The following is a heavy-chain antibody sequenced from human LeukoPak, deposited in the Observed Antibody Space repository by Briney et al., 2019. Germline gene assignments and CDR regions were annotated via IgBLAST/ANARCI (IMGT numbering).Heavy chain of an antibody. D-gene: IGHD3-10*01. CDR3: AKGDYGSGSYYNVAVFDY. CDR2: ISGSGGST. Sequence: GGSLRLSCAASGFTFSSYAMSWVRQAPGKGLEWVSAISGSGGSTYYADSVKGRFTISRDNSKNTLYLQMNSLRAEDTAVYYCAKGDYGSGSYYNVAVFDYWGQGTLVTVSS. V-gene: IGHV3-23*01. CDR1: GFTFSSYA. J-gene: IGHJ4*02.